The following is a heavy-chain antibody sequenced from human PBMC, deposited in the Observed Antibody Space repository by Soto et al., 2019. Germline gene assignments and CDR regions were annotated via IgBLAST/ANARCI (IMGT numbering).Heavy chain of an antibody. CDR1: GGSISSYC. CDR2: IYYSGST. J-gene: IGHJ5*02. Sequence: SETLSLTCTVSGGSISSYCWSWIRQPPGKGLEWIGYIYYSGSTNYNPSLKSRVTISVDTSKNQFSLKLSSVTAADTAVYYCAAHKYDFWSGYYNWFDPWGQGTLVTVSS. D-gene: IGHD3-3*01. V-gene: IGHV4-59*01. CDR3: AAHKYDFWSGYYNWFDP.